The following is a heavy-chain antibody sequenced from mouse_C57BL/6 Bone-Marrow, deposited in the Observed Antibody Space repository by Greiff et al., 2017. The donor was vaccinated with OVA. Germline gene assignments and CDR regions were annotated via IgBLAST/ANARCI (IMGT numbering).Heavy chain of an antibody. J-gene: IGHJ3*01. Sequence: QVQLQQPGAELVKPGASVKLSCKASGYTFTSYWMQWVKQRPGQGLEWIGKIDPSDSYTNYNKKFKGKATLTVDTSSSTAYMQLSSRTSEDSAVYYCARSLDGYSAWFAYWGQGTLVTVSA. D-gene: IGHD2-3*01. CDR3: ARSLDGYSAWFAY. CDR1: GYTFTSYW. CDR2: IDPSDSYT. V-gene: IGHV1-50*01.